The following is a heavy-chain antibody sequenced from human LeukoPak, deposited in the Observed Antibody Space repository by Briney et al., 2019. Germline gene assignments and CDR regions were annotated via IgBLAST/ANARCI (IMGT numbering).Heavy chain of an antibody. D-gene: IGHD2-2*01. Sequence: SVKVSCKASGGTFSSYTISWVRQAPGQGLEWMGRIIPILGIANYAQKFQGRVTITADKSTSTAYMELSSLRSEDTAVYYCARTLVEVSCYGPIDYWGQGTLVTVSS. CDR2: IIPILGIA. V-gene: IGHV1-69*02. CDR1: GGTFSSYT. J-gene: IGHJ4*02. CDR3: ARTLVEVSCYGPIDY.